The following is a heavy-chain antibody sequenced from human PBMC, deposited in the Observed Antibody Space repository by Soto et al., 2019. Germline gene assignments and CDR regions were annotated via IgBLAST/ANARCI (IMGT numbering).Heavy chain of an antibody. CDR2: INPSSGGT. CDR3: ARDRDYYGSGSYYIFDY. V-gene: IGHV1-2*04. CDR1: GYTFTGYY. J-gene: IGHJ4*02. D-gene: IGHD3-10*01. Sequence: ASVKVSCKASGYTFTGYYMHWVRQAPGQGLEWMGWINPSSGGTNYAQKFQGWVTMTRDTSISTAYMELSRLRSDDTAVYYCARDRDYYGSGSYYIFDYWGQGTLVTVSS.